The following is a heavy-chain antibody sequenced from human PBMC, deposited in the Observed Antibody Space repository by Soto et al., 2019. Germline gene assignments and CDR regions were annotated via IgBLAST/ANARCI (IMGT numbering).Heavy chain of an antibody. J-gene: IGHJ6*02. CDR2: IYYSGST. CDR3: ARRGQQLVKWDYYYGMDV. V-gene: IGHV4-39*01. CDR1: GGSISSSSYY. Sequence: SETLSLTCTVSGGSISSSSYYWGWIRQPPGKGLEWIGSIYYSGSTYYNPSLKSRVTISVDTSKNQFSLKLSSVTAADTAVYYCARRGQQLVKWDYYYGMDVWGQGTTVTVSS. D-gene: IGHD6-13*01.